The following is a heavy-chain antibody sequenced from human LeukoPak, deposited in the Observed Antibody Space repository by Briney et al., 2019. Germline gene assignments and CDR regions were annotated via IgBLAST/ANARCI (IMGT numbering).Heavy chain of an antibody. CDR3: ARVVTPRYCTSPTCYWKGWFDS. J-gene: IGHJ5*01. Sequence: ASVKVSCKASGYTFTAYGFSWVRQAPGQGLEWMGWISADSGNTNYAQKFQGRVTMTTETSTSTAYMELSSLRSDDTAVYNCARVVTPRYCTSPTCYWKGWFDSWGQGTLVTVSS. CDR1: GYTFTAYG. V-gene: IGHV1-18*01. D-gene: IGHD2-2*01. CDR2: ISADSGNT.